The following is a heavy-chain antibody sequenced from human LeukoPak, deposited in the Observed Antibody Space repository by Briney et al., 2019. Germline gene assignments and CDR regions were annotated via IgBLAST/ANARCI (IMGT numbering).Heavy chain of an antibody. J-gene: IGHJ4*02. Sequence: PGGSLRLSGAASGFTFSDYYMSWIRQAPGKGLEWVSYISSSGSTIYYADSVKGRFTISRDNAKNSLYLQMNSLRAEDTAVYYCARWVVAVPAAPPFDYWGQGTLVTVSS. D-gene: IGHD2-2*01. CDR1: GFTFSDYY. V-gene: IGHV3-11*01. CDR2: ISSSGSTI. CDR3: ARWVVAVPAAPPFDY.